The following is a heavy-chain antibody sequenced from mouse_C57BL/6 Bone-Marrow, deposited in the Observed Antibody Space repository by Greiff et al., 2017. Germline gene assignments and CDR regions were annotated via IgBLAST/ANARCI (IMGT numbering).Heavy chain of an antibody. D-gene: IGHD2-3*01. J-gene: IGHJ2*01. CDR2: IRSGGSYT. V-gene: IGHV5-6*01. CDR3: ARHWLLDY. CDR1: GFTFSSYG. Sequence: EVQLQESGGDLVKPGGSLKLSCAASGFTFSSYGMSWVRQTPDKRLEWVATIRSGGSYTYYPDSVKGRFTISRDNAKNTLYLQMSSLKSEDTAMYYWARHWLLDYWGQGTTLTVSS.